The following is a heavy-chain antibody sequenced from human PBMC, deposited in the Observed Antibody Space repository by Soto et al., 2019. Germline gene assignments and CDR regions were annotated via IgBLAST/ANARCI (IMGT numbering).Heavy chain of an antibody. V-gene: IGHV3-23*01. J-gene: IGHJ4*02. CDR3: SKLMSSSSAY. D-gene: IGHD1-26*01. Sequence: PAGSLILSSAASGFTFSSYTMNLVRQAPGKGLEWVSAISGDGGGTYYADSVKGRFTVSRDNSKNTLYLQMNSLRAEDTAIYYCSKLMSSSSAYWGQGTLVTVSS. CDR2: ISGDGGGT. CDR1: GFTFSSYT.